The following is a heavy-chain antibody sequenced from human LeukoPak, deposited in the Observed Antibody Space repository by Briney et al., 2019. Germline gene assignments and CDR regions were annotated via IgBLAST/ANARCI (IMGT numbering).Heavy chain of an antibody. Sequence: PGRSLRLSCAASGFTFSSYGMHWVRQAPGKGLERVAVIWYDGSNKYYADSVKGRFTISRDNSKNTLYLQMNSLRAEDTAVYYCARDLALYSGSYLYYYGMDVWGQGTTVTVSS. CDR2: IWYDGSNK. V-gene: IGHV3-33*01. J-gene: IGHJ6*02. CDR3: ARDLALYSGSYLYYYGMDV. D-gene: IGHD1-26*01. CDR1: GFTFSSYG.